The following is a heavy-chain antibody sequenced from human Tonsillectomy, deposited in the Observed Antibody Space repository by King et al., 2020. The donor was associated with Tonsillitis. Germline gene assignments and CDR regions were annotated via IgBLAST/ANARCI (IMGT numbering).Heavy chain of an antibody. CDR2: IRSKANSYAT. D-gene: IGHD1-26*01. J-gene: IGHJ4*02. CDR3: TRHLIYSGSYYPLFDY. V-gene: IGHV3-73*02. CDR1: GFTFSGSA. Sequence: VQLVESGGGLVQPGGSLKISCAASGFTFSGSAMHWVRQASGKGLEWVGRIRSKANSYATAYAASVKGRFTISRDDSKNTAYLQMNSLKTEDTAVYYCTRHLIYSGSYYPLFDYWGQGTLVTVSS.